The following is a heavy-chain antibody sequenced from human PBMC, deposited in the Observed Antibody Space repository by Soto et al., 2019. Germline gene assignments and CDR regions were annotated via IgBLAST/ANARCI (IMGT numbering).Heavy chain of an antibody. J-gene: IGHJ6*02. Sequence: KTSETLSLTCAVYGGSFSGYYWSWIRQPPGKGLEWIGEINHSGSTNYNPSLKSRVTISVDTSKNQFSLKLSSVTAADTAVYYCARHKRKNRVGAYYYYYGMDVWGQGTTVTVSS. D-gene: IGHD1-26*01. CDR1: GGSFSGYY. V-gene: IGHV4-34*01. CDR2: INHSGST. CDR3: ARHKRKNRVGAYYYYYGMDV.